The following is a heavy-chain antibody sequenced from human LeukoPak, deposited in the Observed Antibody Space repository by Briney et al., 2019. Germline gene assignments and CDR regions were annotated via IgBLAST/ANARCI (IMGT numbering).Heavy chain of an antibody. CDR3: ARDANTYYYGSGGYFRAYYYYYYMDV. D-gene: IGHD3-10*01. Sequence: ASVKVSCKASGYTFTSYGISWVRQAPGQGLEWMGWISAYNGNTNYAQKLQGRVTMTTDTSTSTAYMELRSLRSDDTAVYYCARDANTYYYGSGGYFRAYYYYYYMDVWGKGTTVTVSS. J-gene: IGHJ6*03. V-gene: IGHV1-18*01. CDR2: ISAYNGNT. CDR1: GYTFTSYG.